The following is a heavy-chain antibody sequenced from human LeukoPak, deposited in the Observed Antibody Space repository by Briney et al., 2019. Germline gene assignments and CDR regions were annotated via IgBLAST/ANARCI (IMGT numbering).Heavy chain of an antibody. D-gene: IGHD2-2*01. J-gene: IGHJ4*02. V-gene: IGHV3-21*04. CDR3: ARGGGDSAAGY. CDR2: ITFSSSHI. Sequence: GGSLRLSCAASGFTFSGYVMTWVRQAPGKGLECVSSITFSSSHIYYADSVKGRFTISRDNTKDSLYLQMNSLRAEDTAVYFCARGGGDSAAGYWGQGILVTVSS. CDR1: GFTFSGYV.